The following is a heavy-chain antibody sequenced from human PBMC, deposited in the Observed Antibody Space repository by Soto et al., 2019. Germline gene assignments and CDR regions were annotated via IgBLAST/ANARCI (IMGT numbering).Heavy chain of an antibody. V-gene: IGHV3-30-3*01. J-gene: IGHJ4*02. D-gene: IGHD3-3*01. CDR3: ASFGVVIIFDY. Sequence: GGSLRLSCAASGFTFSSYAMHWVRQAPGKGLEWVAVISYDGSNKYYADSVKGRFTISRDNSKNTLYLQMNSLRAEDTAVYYCASFGVVIIFDYWGQGTLVTVSS. CDR2: ISYDGSNK. CDR1: GFTFSSYA.